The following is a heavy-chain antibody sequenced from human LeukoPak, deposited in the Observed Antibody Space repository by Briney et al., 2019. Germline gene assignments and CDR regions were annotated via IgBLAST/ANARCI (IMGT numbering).Heavy chain of an antibody. CDR2: ISAYNDDT. D-gene: IGHD3-16*01. V-gene: IGHV1-18*01. CDR3: ARAGGGLDY. CDR1: GYSFINYG. Sequence: ASVKVSCKASGYSFINYGISWVRQAPGQGLEWMGWISAYNDDTRYAQKLQGRVTMTTGTSTRTAYMELRSLRSDDTAVYYCARAGGGLDYWGQGTLVTVSS. J-gene: IGHJ4*02.